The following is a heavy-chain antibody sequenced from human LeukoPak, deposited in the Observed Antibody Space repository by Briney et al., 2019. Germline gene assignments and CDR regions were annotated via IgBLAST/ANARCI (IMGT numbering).Heavy chain of an antibody. D-gene: IGHD1-26*01. Sequence: GGSLRLSCAASGFTFSRNGMHWVRQAPGKGLVWVALIRYDGSIKYYEDSVKGRFTISGDNSQNTLYLQMNSLRAEDTAVYYCAKDRWDLPFDYWGQGTLVTVSS. J-gene: IGHJ4*02. CDR2: IRYDGSIK. V-gene: IGHV3-30*02. CDR3: AKDRWDLPFDY. CDR1: GFTFSRNG.